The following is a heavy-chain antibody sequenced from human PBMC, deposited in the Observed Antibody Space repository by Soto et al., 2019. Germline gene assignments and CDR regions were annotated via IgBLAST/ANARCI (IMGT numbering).Heavy chain of an antibody. V-gene: IGHV4-31*03. J-gene: IGHJ3*02. Sequence: QVQLQESGPGLVKPSQTLSLTCTVSGGPISSGGYYWSWIRQHPGKGLEWIGYIYYSGSTYYNPSLKSRVTISVDTSKNQFSLKLSSVTAADTAVYYCARSATVTTPGASAFDIWGQGTMVTVSS. CDR2: IYYSGST. CDR3: ARSATVTTPGASAFDI. CDR1: GGPISSGGYY. D-gene: IGHD4-17*01.